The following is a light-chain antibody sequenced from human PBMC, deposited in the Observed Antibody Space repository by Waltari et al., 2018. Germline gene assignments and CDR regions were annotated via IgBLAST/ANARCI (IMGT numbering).Light chain of an antibody. V-gene: IGKV4-1*01. CDR3: QQYYSTPS. J-gene: IGKJ2*01. CDR1: QSVLYSSNNKNY. Sequence: DIVMTQSADSLAVSLGERGTINCKSCQSVLYSSNNKNYLAWYQQKPGQPPKLLIYWASTRESWVPDRFSGSGSGTDFTLTISSLQAEDVAVYYCQQYYSTPSFGQGTKLEIK. CDR2: WAS.